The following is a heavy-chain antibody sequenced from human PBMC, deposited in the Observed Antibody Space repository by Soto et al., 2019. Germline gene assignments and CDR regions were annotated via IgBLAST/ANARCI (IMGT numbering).Heavy chain of an antibody. D-gene: IGHD2-2*01. CDR3: ARDDGGCSSTSCYLSVWFDP. CDR2: ISAYNGST. J-gene: IGHJ5*02. V-gene: IGHV1-18*01. Sequence: ASVKVSCKASGYTFTSYGISWVRQAPGQGLEWMGWISAYNGSTNYAQKLQGRVTMTTDTSTSTAYMELRSLRSDDTAVYYCARDDGGCSSTSCYLSVWFDPWGQGTLVTVSS. CDR1: GYTFTSYG.